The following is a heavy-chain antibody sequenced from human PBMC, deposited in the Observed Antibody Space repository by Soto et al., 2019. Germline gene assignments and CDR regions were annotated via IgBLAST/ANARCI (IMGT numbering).Heavy chain of an antibody. V-gene: IGHV1-3*01. Sequence: ASVKVSCKTSGYSLTKYGLHWVRQAPGQRLEWMGWINPGNGDTKYSQKFQGRVTITRDTSATTAYMELSSLRSEDSAVFYCARTDCSSTSCYNYYYYGMDVWGQGTTVTVSS. D-gene: IGHD2-2*01. CDR1: GYSLTKYG. J-gene: IGHJ6*02. CDR2: INPGNGDT. CDR3: ARTDCSSTSCYNYYYYGMDV.